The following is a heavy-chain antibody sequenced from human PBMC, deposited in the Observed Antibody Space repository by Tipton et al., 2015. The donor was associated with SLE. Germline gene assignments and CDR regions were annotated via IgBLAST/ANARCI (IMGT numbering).Heavy chain of an antibody. CDR3: ATSCRYNTNSAGACHYNGMDV. V-gene: IGHV1-18*01. J-gene: IGHJ6*02. CDR1: GYTFTTYG. CDR2: ISTYNGNK. Sequence: QSGAEVKKPGASVKVSCKASGYTFTTYGISWVRQAPGQGPEWMGWISTYNGNKNYAEKFMGRATMTTDTATTTAFMELRTLTSDDTAVYYCATSCRYNTNSAGACHYNGMDVWGQGTTVTVSS. D-gene: IGHD1-7*01.